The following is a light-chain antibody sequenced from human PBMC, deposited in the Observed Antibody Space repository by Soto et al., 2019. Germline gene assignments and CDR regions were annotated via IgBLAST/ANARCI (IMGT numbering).Light chain of an antibody. CDR1: QSVSNN. V-gene: IGKV3D-15*01. CDR2: GAS. J-gene: IGKJ1*01. Sequence: EIVLTQFPGTMSLSPGESATLSCRASQSVSNNYLAWDKKKPGQAPRLLIYGASNRATGIPDRVSGSGSGTEFTLTISSLQSEDFAVYYCQQYNNWPGTFGQGTKVDIK. CDR3: QQYNNWPGT.